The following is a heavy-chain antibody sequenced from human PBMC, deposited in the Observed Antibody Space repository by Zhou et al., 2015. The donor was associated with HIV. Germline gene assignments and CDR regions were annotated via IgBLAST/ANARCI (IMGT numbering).Heavy chain of an antibody. CDR2: VAPVSNTT. Sequence: QGQLTQSGSEAKKPGSSITVACDTSGINVAHIVVSWVRQAPGQGLQWLGGVAPVSNTTYYSQDFGDRLTVFVDGTKKTVYMHMTRLRSDDTALYYCAREGGEYRYCSGGSCYSIQMPFDYWGQGTLVTVSS. V-gene: IGHV1-69*12. CDR3: AREGGEYRYCSGGSCYSIQMPFDY. J-gene: IGHJ4*02. D-gene: IGHD2-15*01. CDR1: GINVAHIV.